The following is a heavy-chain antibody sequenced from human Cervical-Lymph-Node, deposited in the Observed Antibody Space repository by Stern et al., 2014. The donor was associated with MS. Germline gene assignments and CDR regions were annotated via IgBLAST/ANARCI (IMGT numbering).Heavy chain of an antibody. CDR2: IFPGFGTP. CDR3: ALSSETSDRWYSLGYDL. V-gene: IGHV1-69*01. D-gene: IGHD6-13*01. Sequence: QVQLLQPGAEVTKPGSSVKVSCTASGGTFSKVPSSWVRQAPGQGREWMGGIFPGFGTPTYAQEFRGRVTITADVSTSTVYMELSSLRSDDTAVYYCALSSETSDRWYSLGYDLWGQGTLVTVSS. J-gene: IGHJ5*02. CDR1: GGTFSKVP.